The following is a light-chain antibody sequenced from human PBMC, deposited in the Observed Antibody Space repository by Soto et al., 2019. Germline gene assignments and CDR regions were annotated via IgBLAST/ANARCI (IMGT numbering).Light chain of an antibody. CDR3: QQRSNWIT. CDR2: DAS. Sequence: EIVLTQSPVTLSLSPGERAALSCRASQSVGSYLAWYQQKPGQPPRLLIYDASNRATGIPARFSGSGSGTDFTLTISSLKPEDFAVYYCQQRSNWITFGQGTRLEIK. CDR1: QSVGSY. V-gene: IGKV3-11*01. J-gene: IGKJ5*01.